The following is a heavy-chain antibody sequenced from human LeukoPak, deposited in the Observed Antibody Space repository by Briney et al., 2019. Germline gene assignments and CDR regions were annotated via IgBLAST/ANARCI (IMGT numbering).Heavy chain of an antibody. Sequence: GGSLRLSCSTSGFTLSSYAMHWVRQAPGKGLEYVSAISTNGGSTYYADSVKGRFTISRDNSKNTLYLQMSSLRAEDTAVYYCEPLGYCSGTSCPHYWGQGALVAVSS. D-gene: IGHD2-15*01. V-gene: IGHV3-64D*06. J-gene: IGHJ4*02. CDR2: ISTNGGST. CDR1: GFTLSSYA. CDR3: EPLGYCSGTSCPHY.